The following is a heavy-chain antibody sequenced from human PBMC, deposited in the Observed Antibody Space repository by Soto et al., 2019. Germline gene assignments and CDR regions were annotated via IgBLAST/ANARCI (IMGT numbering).Heavy chain of an antibody. J-gene: IGHJ5*02. D-gene: IGHD3-3*01. CDR2: IYSRGST. CDR1: GGDISTYY. V-gene: IGHV4-4*07. Sequence: QVQLPESGPGLVKPSETLSLTCTVSGGDISTYYLTWIRQPAGQGLELIGRIYSRGSTKYNPSLMSRVTMSLDTAKHQFSLRLSSVTAADTAVYYCAIGQRFSDWFDPWGQGALVTVAS. CDR3: AIGQRFSDWFDP.